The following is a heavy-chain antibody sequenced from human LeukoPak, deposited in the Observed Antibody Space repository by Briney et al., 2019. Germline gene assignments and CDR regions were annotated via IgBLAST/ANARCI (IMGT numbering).Heavy chain of an antibody. CDR2: FDPEDGET. CDR1: GYTLTELS. J-gene: IGHJ4*02. Sequence: ASVKVSCKVPGYTLTELSMHWVRQAPGKGLEWMGGFDPEDGETIYAQKFQGRVTMTEDTSTDTAYMELSSLRSEDTAVYYCATVPRSGSYYNVFDYWGQGTLVTVSS. V-gene: IGHV1-24*01. CDR3: ATVPRSGSYYNVFDY. D-gene: IGHD3-10*01.